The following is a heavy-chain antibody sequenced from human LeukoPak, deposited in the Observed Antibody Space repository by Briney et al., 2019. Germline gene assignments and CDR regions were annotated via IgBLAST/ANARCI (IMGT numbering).Heavy chain of an antibody. CDR2: ISGSGGST. J-gene: IGHJ5*02. CDR3: AKDFGGYVMNWFDP. Sequence: GGSLRLSCAASGFTFSSYAMSWVRQAPGKGLEWVSSISGSGGSTYYADSVKGRFTISRDNSKNTLYLQMNSLRAEDTAVYYCAKDFGGYVMNWFDPWGQGTLVTVSS. CDR1: GFTFSSYA. V-gene: IGHV3-23*01. D-gene: IGHD5-12*01.